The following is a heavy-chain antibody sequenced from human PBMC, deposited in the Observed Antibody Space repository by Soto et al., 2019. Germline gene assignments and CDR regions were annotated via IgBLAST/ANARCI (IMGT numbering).Heavy chain of an antibody. Sequence: GGSLRLSCAACGFTFSIYAMHWVRQAPGKALEWVAIIWYDGTNKYYADSVEGRFTISRDDSKNTLYLDMNSLRAEDTAMYFCARGLALYSGSFFHFWGQGTLVTVSS. CDR2: IWYDGTNK. CDR1: GFTFSIYA. V-gene: IGHV3-33*01. D-gene: IGHD1-26*01. CDR3: ARGLALYSGSFFHF. J-gene: IGHJ4*02.